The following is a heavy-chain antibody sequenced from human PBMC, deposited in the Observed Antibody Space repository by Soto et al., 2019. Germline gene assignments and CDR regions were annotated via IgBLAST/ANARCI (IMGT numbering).Heavy chain of an antibody. J-gene: IGHJ6*02. D-gene: IGHD3-10*01. CDR3: ARGSYYYGSGSYYYYYGMDV. Sequence: ASVKVSCKASGYTFTSYDINWVRQATGQGLEWMGWMNPNSGNTGYAQKFQGRVTMTRNTSISTAYMELSSLRSEDTAVYYCARGSYYYGSGSYYYYYGMDVWGQGTTVTVSS. V-gene: IGHV1-8*01. CDR2: MNPNSGNT. CDR1: GYTFTSYD.